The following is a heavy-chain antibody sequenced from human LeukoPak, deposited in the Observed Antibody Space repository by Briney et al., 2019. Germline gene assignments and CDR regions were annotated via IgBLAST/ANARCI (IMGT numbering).Heavy chain of an antibody. CDR2: IYYNGKT. D-gene: IGHD1-26*01. CDR1: GGAITDSNYY. CDR3: ARYSGSHYAFDI. J-gene: IGHJ3*02. Sequence: SETLSLTCTVSGGAITDSNYYWGWIRQPPGEGLEWIGNIYYNGKTFYNESVKSRVTISVDTSKNQFSLKLSSVTAADTALFYCARYSGSHYAFDIWGQGTMVTVSS. V-gene: IGHV4-39*01.